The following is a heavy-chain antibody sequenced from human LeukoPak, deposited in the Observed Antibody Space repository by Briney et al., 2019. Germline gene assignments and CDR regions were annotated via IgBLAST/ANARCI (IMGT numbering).Heavy chain of an antibody. CDR1: GGSISSSY. J-gene: IGHJ4*02. CDR3: ASSYSSSPGPSFDY. CDR2: TGTT. Sequence: SETLSLTCTVSGGSISSSYWSWIRQPPGRGLEWIGFTGTTNYNPSLKSRVTISVDTSKNQFSLKLSSVTAADTAVYYCASSYSSSPGPSFDYWGQGTLVTVSS. V-gene: IGHV4-59*01. D-gene: IGHD6-6*01.